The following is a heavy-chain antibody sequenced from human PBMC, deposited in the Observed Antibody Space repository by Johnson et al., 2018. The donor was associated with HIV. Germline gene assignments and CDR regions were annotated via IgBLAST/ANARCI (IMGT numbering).Heavy chain of an antibody. CDR2: IYSGGST. J-gene: IGHJ3*02. CDR1: GFAFSSYA. D-gene: IGHD3-22*01. CDR3: ARGNDDDISGYHEGDAFDI. Sequence: VQLVESGGGLVQPGRSLRLSCAASGFAFSSYAMHWVRQAPGKGLEWVAVIYSGGSTYYADSVKGRFTISRDNSKNTLYLQMNSLRAEDTAVDYCARGNDDDISGYHEGDAFDIWGQGTMVTVSS. V-gene: IGHV3-66*01.